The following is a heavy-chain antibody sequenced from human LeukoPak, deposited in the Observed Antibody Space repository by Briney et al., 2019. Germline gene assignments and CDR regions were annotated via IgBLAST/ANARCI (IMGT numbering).Heavy chain of an antibody. D-gene: IGHD5-18*01. V-gene: IGHV3-30*18. CDR2: ISYDGSNK. CDR3: AKDDLPGTAMVTYYYGMDV. CDR1: GFTFSSYG. J-gene: IGHJ6*02. Sequence: PGGSLRLSCAASGFTFSSYGMHWVRQAPGKGLEWVAVISYDGSNKYYADSVKGRFTISRDNSKNTLYLQMNSLRAEDTAVYYCAKDDLPGTAMVTYYYGMDVWGQGTTVTVSS.